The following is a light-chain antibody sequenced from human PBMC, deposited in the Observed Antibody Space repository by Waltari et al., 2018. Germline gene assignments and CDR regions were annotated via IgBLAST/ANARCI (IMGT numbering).Light chain of an antibody. CDR3: QQRSNWPRT. V-gene: IGKV3-11*01. CDR2: DAS. CDR1: QSVSSY. Sequence: EIVLTQSPATLSLSPGERATLSCRASQSVSSYLAWYQKKPGPAPKPPVYDASGRATGIPARFSGSGSGTDFTLTISSLEPEDFAVYYCQQRSNWPRTFGQGTKVEI. J-gene: IGKJ1*01.